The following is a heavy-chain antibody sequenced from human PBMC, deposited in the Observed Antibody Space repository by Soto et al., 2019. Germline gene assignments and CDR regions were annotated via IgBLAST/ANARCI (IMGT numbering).Heavy chain of an antibody. Sequence: SETLSLTCTVSGGSISSYYWSWIRQPPGKGLEWIGYIYYSGSTNYNPSLKSRVTISVDTSKNQFSLKLSSVTAADTAVYYCARDWGEGGSATTYYYYGMDVWGQGTTVSVSS. D-gene: IGHD3-10*01. CDR1: GGSISSYY. CDR2: IYYSGST. J-gene: IGHJ6*02. V-gene: IGHV4-59*01. CDR3: ARDWGEGGSATTYYYYGMDV.